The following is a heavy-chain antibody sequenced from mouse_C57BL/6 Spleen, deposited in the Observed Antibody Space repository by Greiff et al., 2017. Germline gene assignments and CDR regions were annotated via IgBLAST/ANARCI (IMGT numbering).Heavy chain of an antibody. D-gene: IGHD1-1*01. Sequence: EVQLVESGGDLVKPGGSLKLSCAASGFTFSSYGMSWVRQTPDKRLEWVATISSGGSYTYYPDSVKGRFTISRDNAKNTLYLQMSSLKSEDTAMYYCARQGIPDYYGSSYWYFDVWGTGTTVTVSS. CDR2: ISSGGSYT. V-gene: IGHV5-6*01. CDR3: ARQGIPDYYGSSYWYFDV. J-gene: IGHJ1*03. CDR1: GFTFSSYG.